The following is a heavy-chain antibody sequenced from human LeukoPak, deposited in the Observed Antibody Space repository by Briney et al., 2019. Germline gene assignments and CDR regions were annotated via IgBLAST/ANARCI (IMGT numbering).Heavy chain of an antibody. Sequence: AGTLTLTCTASGFTISSYYWSWLRQPAGKGLQWIGRIYTSGSTNYNPSLKSRLTMSVDTSTNQFSLKLSSVTAADTAVYYCARDGARWLQVRYYFDYWGQGTLVTVSS. CDR2: IYTSGST. CDR3: ARDGARWLQVRYYFDY. V-gene: IGHV4-4*07. J-gene: IGHJ4*02. CDR1: GFTISSYY. D-gene: IGHD5-24*01.